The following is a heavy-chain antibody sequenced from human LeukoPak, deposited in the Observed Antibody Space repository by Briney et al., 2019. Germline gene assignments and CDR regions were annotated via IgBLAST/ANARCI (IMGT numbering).Heavy chain of an antibody. J-gene: IGHJ3*01. CDR3: ARHLEYTTSGKAFDV. V-gene: IGHV4-59*08. CDR2: IYYTAST. CDR1: GGSISSYY. D-gene: IGHD3-3*01. Sequence: SETLSLTCTVSGGSISSYYWSWVRQPPGKGLEWIGYIYYTASTNYNPSLRSRVTISVDTSKNVFSLTLKSLTSADTAVYYCARHLEYTTSGKAFDVWGQGTLVSVSS.